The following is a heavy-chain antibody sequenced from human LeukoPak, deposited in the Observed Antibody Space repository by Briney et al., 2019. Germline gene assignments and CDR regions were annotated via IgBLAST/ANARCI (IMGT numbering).Heavy chain of an antibody. V-gene: IGHV4-59*01. Sequence: PAEPLSLTCTVSGGSIRSYYWSWLRQPPGKGPEWVGYIFYSGSTNYNPSLKSRVTISVDTSKNQFSLKLSSVTAADTAVYYCARHHDYGVPNSNNWFDPWGQGTLVTVSS. D-gene: IGHD4-17*01. CDR2: IFYSGST. CDR3: ARHHDYGVPNSNNWFDP. CDR1: GGSIRSYY. J-gene: IGHJ5*02.